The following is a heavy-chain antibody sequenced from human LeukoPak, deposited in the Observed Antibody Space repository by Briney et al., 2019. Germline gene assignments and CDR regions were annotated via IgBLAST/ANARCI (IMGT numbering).Heavy chain of an antibody. Sequence: GGSLRLSCAGSGFIFNNYAMHWVRQPPGKCLEWVSGISWNSGSIDYADSVKGRFTMSRDNAKNSLYLQMNSLRVEDTAFYYCAKDNRRHYTSGPNPDSLHWGQGALVTVSS. J-gene: IGHJ4*02. CDR2: ISWNSGSI. CDR3: AKDNRRHYTSGPNPDSLH. CDR1: GFIFNNYA. V-gene: IGHV3-9*01. D-gene: IGHD6-19*01.